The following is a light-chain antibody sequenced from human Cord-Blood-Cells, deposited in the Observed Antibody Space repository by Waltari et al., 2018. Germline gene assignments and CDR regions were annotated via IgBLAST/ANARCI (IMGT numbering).Light chain of an antibody. CDR2: GNS. CDR3: QSYDSSLSEGV. V-gene: IGLV1-40*01. Sequence: QSVLTQPPSVSGAPGQRVTISCTGSSSNIGAGYDVHWYQQLPGTAPKLLIYGNSNRPSGFPDRFSGSKSGTSASLAITGLQAEDEADYYCQSYDSSLSEGVFGGGTKLTVL. J-gene: IGLJ3*02. CDR1: SSNIGAGYD.